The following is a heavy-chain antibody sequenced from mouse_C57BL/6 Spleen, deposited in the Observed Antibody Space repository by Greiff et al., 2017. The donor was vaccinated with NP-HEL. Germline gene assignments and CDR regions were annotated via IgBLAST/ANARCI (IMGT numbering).Heavy chain of an antibody. Sequence: EVKLQESGPGLAKPSQTLSLTCSVTGYSITSDYWNWIRKFPGNKLEYMGYISYSGSTSYNPSLNSRISITRDTSKTQYYLQLNSVTTEDTATYYCARYKAPYWYFDVWGTGTTVTASS. CDR2: ISYSGST. CDR3: ARYKAPYWYFDV. J-gene: IGHJ1*03. CDR1: GYSITSDY. V-gene: IGHV3-8*01.